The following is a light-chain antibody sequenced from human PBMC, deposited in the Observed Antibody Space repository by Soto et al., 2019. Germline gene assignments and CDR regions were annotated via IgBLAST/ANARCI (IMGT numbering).Light chain of an antibody. CDR3: QQYDNLPPWT. CDR1: QSVGTY. CDR2: GAS. J-gene: IGKJ1*01. V-gene: IGKV3-15*01. Sequence: EIVMTQSPATLSVSPGERATLSCKASQSVGTYLAWYQQKPGQAPRLLIYGASTRATGVPARFSGGGSGTEFTLPISSPQAEDFAIYHCQQYDNLPPWTFGQGTKVEIK.